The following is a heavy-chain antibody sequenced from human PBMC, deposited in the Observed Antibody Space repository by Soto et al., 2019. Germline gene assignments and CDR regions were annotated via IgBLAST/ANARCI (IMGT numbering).Heavy chain of an antibody. CDR2: TSYDGNNE. CDR1: GFTFSNHA. J-gene: IGHJ4*02. V-gene: IGHV3-30*18. D-gene: IGHD1-1*01. Sequence: GGSLRLSCAASGFTFSNHAMHWVRQAPGKGLEWVALTSYDGNNEYYTDSVKGRFTISRDNSKNTLVLQMNSPRPEHTAVYYCAKDKGVFNWATSYFDYWAQGAMVAVCS. CDR3: AKDKGVFNWATSYFDY.